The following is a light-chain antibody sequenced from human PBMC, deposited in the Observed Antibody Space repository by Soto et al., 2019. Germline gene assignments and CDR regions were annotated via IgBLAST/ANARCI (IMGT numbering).Light chain of an antibody. J-gene: IGLJ3*02. CDR2: SNN. CDR1: SSNIGGNT. Sequence: QAVVTQPPSASGTPGQRVTISCSGSSSNIGGNTVNWYQQLPGTAPKLVIYSNNQRPSGVPDRFSGSKSGTSASLAISGLQSEDEADYYCASWDDSLNGRVFGGGTKVTVL. V-gene: IGLV1-44*01. CDR3: ASWDDSLNGRV.